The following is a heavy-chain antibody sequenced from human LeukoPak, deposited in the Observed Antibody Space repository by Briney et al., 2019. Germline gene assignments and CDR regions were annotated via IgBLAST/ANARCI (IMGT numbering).Heavy chain of an antibody. D-gene: IGHD3-10*01. CDR2: INPSGGST. J-gene: IGHJ6*02. V-gene: IGHV1-46*01. Sequence: ASVTVSCKASGYTFTSYYMHWVRQAPGQGLEWMGIINPSGGSTSYAQKFQGRVTMTRDTSTSTVYMELSSLRSEDTAVYYCATNNYYGSGSYYAKTAHGMDVWGQGTTVTVSS. CDR1: GYTFTSYY. CDR3: ATNNYYGSGSYYAKTAHGMDV.